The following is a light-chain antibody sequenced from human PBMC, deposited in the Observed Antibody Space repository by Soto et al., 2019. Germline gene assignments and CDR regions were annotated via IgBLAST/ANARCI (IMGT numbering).Light chain of an antibody. CDR1: SGIDIGTYR. CDR3: MIWHSSAWV. J-gene: IGLJ7*01. CDR2: YKSDSDK. Sequence: QSVLTQPSSLSASPGASASLTCTLRSGIDIGTYRIYWYQQKPGSPPQYLLRYKSDSDKQQGSGVPSRFSGSKDASANAGVLLISGLQSEDEADYYCMIWHSSAWVFGRGTQLTVL. V-gene: IGLV5-45*03.